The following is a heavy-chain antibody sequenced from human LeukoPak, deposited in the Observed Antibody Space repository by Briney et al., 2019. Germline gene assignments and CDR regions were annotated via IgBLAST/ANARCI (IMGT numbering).Heavy chain of an antibody. V-gene: IGHV1-8*03. D-gene: IGHD6-6*01. Sequence: ASVKVSCKASGYTFTGYDINWVRQATGQGRGWRGWMNPNSGNTGYAQKFQGRVAITRNTSISTAYVALSSLRSEDTAVYYCARGVEQLVDDAFAIWGQGPMATVSS. CDR1: GYTFTGYD. J-gene: IGHJ3*02. CDR2: MNPNSGNT. CDR3: ARGVEQLVDDAFAI.